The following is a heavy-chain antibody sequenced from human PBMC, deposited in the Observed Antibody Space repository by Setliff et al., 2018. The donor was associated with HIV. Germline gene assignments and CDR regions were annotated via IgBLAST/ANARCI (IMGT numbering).Heavy chain of an antibody. CDR3: ARAYFGSGIYY. V-gene: IGHV4-4*09. CDR1: GGSISSYY. J-gene: IGHJ4*02. CDR2: IYSSGST. Sequence: PSETLSLTCTVPGGSISSYYWSWIRQPPGKGLEWLGHIYSSGSTNYNPSLKSRVTISVDTSKNQFSLKLYSVTAVDTAVYYCARAYFGSGIYYWGQGTLVTVS. D-gene: IGHD3-10*01.